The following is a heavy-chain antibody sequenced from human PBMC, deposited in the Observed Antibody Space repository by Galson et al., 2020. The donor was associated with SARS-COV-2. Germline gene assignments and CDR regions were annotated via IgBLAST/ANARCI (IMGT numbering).Heavy chain of an antibody. CDR3: AIIGPSDGFDI. CDR1: GFTFSNFW. Sequence: GGSLRLSCAASGFTFSNFWVTWVRQAPGKGLEWVANIKQDGSVKNYVAAVKGRFTISRDNAKDSVYLQMNSLRGDDTAVYYCAIIGPSDGFDIWGQGTMVTGSS. V-gene: IGHV3-7*01. CDR2: IKQDGSVK. J-gene: IGHJ3*02. D-gene: IGHD3-3*01.